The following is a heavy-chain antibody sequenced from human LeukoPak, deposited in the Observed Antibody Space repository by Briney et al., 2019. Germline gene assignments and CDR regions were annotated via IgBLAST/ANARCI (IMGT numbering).Heavy chain of an antibody. CDR2: INPSGGST. V-gene: IGHV1-46*01. J-gene: IGHJ5*02. CDR1: AYTFTAYY. Sequence: ASLKVSCKASAYTFTAYYIHWVRQAPGQGLEWMGIINPSGGSTNYAQKFQGRVTMTRDTSASTVYMELTSLRSADTAVYYCARTSNPRNWFDPWGQGTLVTVSP. CDR3: ARTSNPRNWFDP.